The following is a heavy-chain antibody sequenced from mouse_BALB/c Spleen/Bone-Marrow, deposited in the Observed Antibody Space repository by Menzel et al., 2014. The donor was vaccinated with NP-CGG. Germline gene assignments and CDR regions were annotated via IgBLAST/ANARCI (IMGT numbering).Heavy chain of an antibody. J-gene: IGHJ4*01. CDR3: ARGSYYEGAMDY. D-gene: IGHD1-1*01. Sequence: VMLVESGPGLVAPSQSLSITCTVSGFSLTSYGVHWVRQPPGKVLEWLGVIWAGGSANYNSALMSRLSISKDNSKSQVFLKMNSLQTDDTAMYYCARGSYYEGAMDYWGQGTSVTVSS. CDR1: GFSLTSYG. CDR2: IWAGGSA. V-gene: IGHV2-9*02.